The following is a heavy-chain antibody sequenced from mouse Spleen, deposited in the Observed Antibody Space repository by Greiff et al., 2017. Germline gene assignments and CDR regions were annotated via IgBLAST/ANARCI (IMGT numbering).Heavy chain of an antibody. CDR3: ARQTARVAWFAY. CDR1: GFTFSSYG. Sequence: EVKLMESGGGLVKPGGSLKLSCAASGFTFSSYGMSWVRQTPEKRLEWVATISGGGSYTYYPDSVKGRFTISRDNAKNNLYLQMSSLRSEDTALYYCARQTARVAWFAYWGQGTLVTVSA. J-gene: IGHJ3*01. V-gene: IGHV5-9-2*01. CDR2: ISGGGSYT. D-gene: IGHD3-2*01.